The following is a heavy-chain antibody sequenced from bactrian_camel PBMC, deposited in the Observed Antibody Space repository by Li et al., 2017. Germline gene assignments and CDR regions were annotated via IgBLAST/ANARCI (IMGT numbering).Heavy chain of an antibody. Sequence: HVQLVESGGGSVQAGGSLRLSCAAYGFTVSSYSMGWFRQAAGKEREAVARMHTDGGVTAYADFVKGRFTISQDSAKNTLYLQMNSLKPEDTAMYYCAAGLVDRARCVRGLIDFGYWGQGTQVTVS. CDR2: MHTDGGVT. D-gene: IGHD3*01. CDR3: AAGLVDRARCVRGLIDFGY. J-gene: IGHJ6*01. V-gene: IGHV3S6*01. CDR1: GFTVSSYS.